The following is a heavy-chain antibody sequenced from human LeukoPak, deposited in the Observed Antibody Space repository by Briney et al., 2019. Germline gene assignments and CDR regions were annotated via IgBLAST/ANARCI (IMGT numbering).Heavy chain of an antibody. V-gene: IGHV3-48*01. CDR2: LSSDNYTI. CDR1: GITFSSCS. J-gene: IGHJ5*02. Sequence: GSLRLSCAASGITFSSCSMNWVRQAPGKGLEWISYLSSDNYTIYYADSVKGRFIISRDNAKDSLYLQMNSLRAEDTAVYYCARVATDGGGFDPWGQGTLVTVSS. CDR3: ARVATDGGGFDP. D-gene: IGHD3-16*01.